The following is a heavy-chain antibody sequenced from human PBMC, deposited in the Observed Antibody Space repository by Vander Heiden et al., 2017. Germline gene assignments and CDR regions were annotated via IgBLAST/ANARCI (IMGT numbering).Heavy chain of an antibody. CDR3: AKDSNDYGDYHSPGYFDY. CDR1: RFRFRIYI. J-gene: IGHJ4*02. V-gene: IGHV3-21*01. Sequence: EVQLVESGGGLVKPGGSLRLSCPASRFRFRIYILNWVPQAPGKGLEWVSSISSSSSYIYYADSVKGRFTISRDNAKNSLYLQLNSLRAEDTAVYYCAKDSNDYGDYHSPGYFDYWGQGTLVTASS. CDR2: ISSSSSYI. D-gene: IGHD4-17*01.